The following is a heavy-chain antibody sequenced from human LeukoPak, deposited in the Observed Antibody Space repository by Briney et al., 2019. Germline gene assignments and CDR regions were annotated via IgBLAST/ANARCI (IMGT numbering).Heavy chain of an antibody. CDR3: AKSHQDTAMVTDH. CDR1: GFTFSSYA. V-gene: IGHV3-23*01. D-gene: IGHD5-18*01. CDR2: ISGSGITT. J-gene: IGHJ4*02. Sequence: GGSLRLSCAASGFTFSSYAMSWVRQAPGKGLEWVSAISGSGITTYYADSVKGRFTISRDNSKNTLYLQMNSLRVEDTAVYYCAKSHQDTAMVTDHWGQGTLVTVSS.